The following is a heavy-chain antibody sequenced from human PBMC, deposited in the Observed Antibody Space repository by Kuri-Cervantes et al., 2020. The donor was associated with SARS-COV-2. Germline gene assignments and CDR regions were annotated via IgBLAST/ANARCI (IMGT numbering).Heavy chain of an antibody. Sequence: ASVKVSCKASGYTFTGYYMHWVRQAPGQGLEWMGWINPNSGGTNNAQKFQGWVTMTRDTYISTVYMGLSRLRSDDTAVYYCARSTPFRRLVVNSQGGAFEIWGQGTMVTVSS. CDR1: GYTFTGYY. CDR3: ARSTPFRRLVVNSQGGAFEI. D-gene: IGHD3-22*01. V-gene: IGHV1-2*04. CDR2: INPNSGGT. J-gene: IGHJ3*02.